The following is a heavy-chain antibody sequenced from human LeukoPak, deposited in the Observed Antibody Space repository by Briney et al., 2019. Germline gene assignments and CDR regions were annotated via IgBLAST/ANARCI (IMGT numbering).Heavy chain of an antibody. J-gene: IGHJ4*02. CDR3: ARDPETMVRGVRGHFDY. CDR1: GFTFSSYD. D-gene: IGHD3-10*01. CDR2: IRPSGDNT. Sequence: PGGSLRLSCAASGFTFSSYDMTWVRQAPGRGLEWVSSIRPSGDNTYYGDSVKGRFTISRDNAKNSLYLQMNSLRAEDTAVYYCARDPETMVRGVRGHFDYWGQGTLVTVSS. V-gene: IGHV3-21*01.